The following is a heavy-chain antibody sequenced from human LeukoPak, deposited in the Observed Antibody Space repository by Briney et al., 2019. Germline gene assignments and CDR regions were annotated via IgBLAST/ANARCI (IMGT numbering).Heavy chain of an antibody. CDR3: ARDPDYGDDRYFDY. J-gene: IGHJ4*02. V-gene: IGHV3-21*01. D-gene: IGHD4-17*01. CDR1: GFTFSSYS. CDR2: ISSSTSYI. Sequence: GGSLRLSCAASGFTFSSYSMNWVRQAPGKGLEWVSSISSSTSYIYYADSVKGRFTISRDNAKNSLYLQMNSLRAEDTAVYYCARDPDYGDDRYFDYWGQGTLVTVST.